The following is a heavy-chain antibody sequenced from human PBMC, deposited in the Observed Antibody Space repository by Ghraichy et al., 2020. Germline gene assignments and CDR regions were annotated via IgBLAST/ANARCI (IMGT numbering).Heavy chain of an antibody. CDR3: ARDHSAPPYCTGGVCRRTFDY. D-gene: IGHD2-8*02. V-gene: IGHV3-33*01. CDR1: GFTFSSYG. CDR2: IWYDGSNK. J-gene: IGHJ4*02. Sequence: GESLNISCAASGFTFSSYGMHWVRQAPGKGLEWVAVIWYDGSNKYYADSVKGRFTISRDNSKNTLYLQMNSLRAEDTAVYYCARDHSAPPYCTGGVCRRTFDYWGQGTLVTVSS.